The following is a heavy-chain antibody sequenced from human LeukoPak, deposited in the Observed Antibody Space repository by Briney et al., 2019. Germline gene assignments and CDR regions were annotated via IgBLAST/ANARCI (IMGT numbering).Heavy chain of an antibody. CDR1: GFTSSSYD. J-gene: IGHJ4*02. D-gene: IGHD7-27*01. CDR3: AKDPFHWGTIYFDY. CDR2: ISGDGANT. V-gene: IGHV3-23*01. Sequence: QPGESLRLSCAASGFTSSSYDMSWVRQAPGKGLEWVASISGDGANTNYAESVKGRFTISRDNSKNTLYLQMNSLTGEDTAIYYCAKDPFHWGTIYFDYWGQGALVTVSS.